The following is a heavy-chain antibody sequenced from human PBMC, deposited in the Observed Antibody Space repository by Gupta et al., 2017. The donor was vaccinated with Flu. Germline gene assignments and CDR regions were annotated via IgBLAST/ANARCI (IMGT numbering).Heavy chain of an antibody. D-gene: IGHD3-10*01. CDR2: IYSTGSA. Sequence: QVQLQESGPGLVKPSETLSLICTVPGGSIISYYWSWIRQPAGKGLEWIGRIYSTGSADYNPSLKSRVSMSVDTSKNQFSLKLSSVTAADTAVYYCARDPHYGSGTDGLDVWGQGTTVIVSS. CDR3: ARDPHYGSGTDGLDV. CDR1: GGSIISYY. V-gene: IGHV4-4*07. J-gene: IGHJ6*02.